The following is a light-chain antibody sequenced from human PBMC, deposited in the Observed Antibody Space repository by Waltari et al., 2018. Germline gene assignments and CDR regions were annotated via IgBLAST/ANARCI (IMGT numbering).Light chain of an antibody. CDR2: DVS. Sequence: QSALTQPASVSGSPGQSITISCTGTSSDVGYNNVSWYQQFPGKAPKLVIYDVSHRPSGVSNRFSGSKSGNTASLTISGLPDEDEADYLCSSYITSSTLFGGGTKLTVL. CDR1: SSDVGYNN. V-gene: IGLV2-14*01. CDR3: SSYITSSTL. J-gene: IGLJ2*01.